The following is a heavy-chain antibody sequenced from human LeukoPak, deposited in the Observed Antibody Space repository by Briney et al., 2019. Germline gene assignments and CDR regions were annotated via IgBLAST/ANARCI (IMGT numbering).Heavy chain of an antibody. CDR3: ARPIVGATLGAFDN. V-gene: IGHV4-59*01. D-gene: IGHD1-26*01. CDR2: IYYSGST. CDR1: GGSISTYY. Sequence: SETLSLTCTVSGGSISTYYWSRIRQPPGKGLEWIGYIYYSGSTNYNPSLKSRVTISADTSKNQFSLKLSSVTAADTAVYYCARPIVGATLGAFDNWGQGTMVTVSS. J-gene: IGHJ3*02.